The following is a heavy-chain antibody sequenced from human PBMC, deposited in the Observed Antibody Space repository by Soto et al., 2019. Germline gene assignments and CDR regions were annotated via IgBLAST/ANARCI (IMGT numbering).Heavy chain of an antibody. CDR2: ISYDGSNK. Sequence: LRLSCAASGFTFSSYAMHWVRQAPGKGLEWVAVISYDGSNKYYADSVKGRFTISRDNSKNTLYLQMNSLRAEDTAVYYCAREMRITMVRGVMPWFDPWGQGTLVTVSS. CDR3: AREMRITMVRGVMPWFDP. CDR1: GFTFSSYA. D-gene: IGHD3-10*01. V-gene: IGHV3-30-3*01. J-gene: IGHJ5*02.